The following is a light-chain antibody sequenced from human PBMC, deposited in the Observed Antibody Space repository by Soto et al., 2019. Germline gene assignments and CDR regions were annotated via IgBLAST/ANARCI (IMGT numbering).Light chain of an antibody. V-gene: IGKV3-15*01. CDR2: GAS. Sequence: EIGLTQSPDTLSMSPGERVTLSCRASQSVRSNLAWYQQKPCQAPRLLIYGASTRATGLPARFSGSGSGTDFTLTISSLQSEDFAVYYCQQYNTWPPITFGQGTRLEIK. J-gene: IGKJ5*01. CDR3: QQYNTWPPIT. CDR1: QSVRSN.